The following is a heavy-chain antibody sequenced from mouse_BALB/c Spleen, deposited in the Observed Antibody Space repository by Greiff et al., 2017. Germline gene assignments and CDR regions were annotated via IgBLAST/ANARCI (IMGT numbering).Heavy chain of an antibody. J-gene: IGHJ1*01. D-gene: IGHD2-10*02. CDR2: IWTGGGT. CDR3: VRGSMVTTWYFDV. V-gene: IGHV2-9-2*01. Sequence: VKLVESGPGLVAPSQSLSITCTVSGFSLTSYDISWIRQPPGKGLEWLGVIWTGGGTNYNSAFMSRLSISKDNSKSQVFLKMNSLQTDDTAIYYCVRGSMVTTWYFDVWGAGTTVTVSS. CDR1: GFSLTSYD.